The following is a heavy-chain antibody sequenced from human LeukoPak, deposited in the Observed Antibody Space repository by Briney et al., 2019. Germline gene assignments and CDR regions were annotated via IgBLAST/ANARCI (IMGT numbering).Heavy chain of an antibody. CDR3: ARDVIYDFWSGSKGTFDY. J-gene: IGHJ4*02. CDR2: IYSGGST. V-gene: IGHV3-66*02. CDR1: GFTVSSNY. D-gene: IGHD3-3*01. Sequence: GGSLRLSCAASGFTVSSNYMSWVRQAPGKGLDWVSVIYSGGSTYYADSVKGRFTISRDNSKNTLYLQMNSLRAEDTAVYYCARDVIYDFWSGSKGTFDYWGQGTLVTVSS.